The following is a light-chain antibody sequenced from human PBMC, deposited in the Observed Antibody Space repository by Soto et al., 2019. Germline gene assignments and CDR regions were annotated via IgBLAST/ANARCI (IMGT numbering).Light chain of an antibody. CDR3: QRSYSTWT. CDR2: AAS. V-gene: IGKV1-39*01. Sequence: DIQMTQSPSSLSASVGDRVTITCRAGQNINNYLNWYQQKPGKAPKLLIYAASNLQTGVPSRFSGSGSGPDFTLTISSLQPEDFATYYCQRSYSTWTFGQGTKVEIK. CDR1: QNINNY. J-gene: IGKJ1*01.